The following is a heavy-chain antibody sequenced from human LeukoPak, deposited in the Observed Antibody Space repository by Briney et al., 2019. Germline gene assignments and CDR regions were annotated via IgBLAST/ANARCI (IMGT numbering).Heavy chain of an antibody. V-gene: IGHV1-24*01. D-gene: IGHD1-26*01. Sequence: ASVKVSCKVSGYTLTELSMHWVRQAPGKGLEWMGGFGPEDGETIYAQKFQGRVTMTEDTSTDIAYMELSSLRSEDTAVYYCATVPVGATSWYWFDPWGQGTLVTVSS. CDR2: FGPEDGET. J-gene: IGHJ5*02. CDR1: GYTLTELS. CDR3: ATVPVGATSWYWFDP.